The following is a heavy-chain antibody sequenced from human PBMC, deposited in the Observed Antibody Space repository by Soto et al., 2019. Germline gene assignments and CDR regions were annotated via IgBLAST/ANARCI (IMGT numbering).Heavy chain of an antibody. D-gene: IGHD2-2*01. CDR2: FSRNSGNI. CDR1: GFTFDDYA. V-gene: IGHV3-9*01. CDR3: AKDHCSSTSCYFDN. Sequence: EVQLVESGGGLVQPGRSLRLSCVASGFTFDDYAMHWVRQAPGKGLEWVSGFSRNSGNIGYADSVKGRFTISRDNAKNSMYLQMDSLRAEDTALYYCAKDHCSSTSCYFDNWGQGTLVTVSS. J-gene: IGHJ4*02.